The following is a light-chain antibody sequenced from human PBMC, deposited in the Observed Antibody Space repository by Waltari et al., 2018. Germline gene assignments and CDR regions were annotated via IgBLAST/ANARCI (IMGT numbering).Light chain of an antibody. CDR3: CSYAGSYTFEV. Sequence: QSALTQPRSVSGSPGQSVTISCTGTSSGVGGYNYVSWYQQHPGKAPKLMIYDVSKRPSGVPDRFSGSKSGNTASLTISGLQAEDEADYYCCSYAGSYTFEVFGTGTKVTVL. CDR2: DVS. CDR1: SSGVGGYNY. V-gene: IGLV2-11*01. J-gene: IGLJ1*01.